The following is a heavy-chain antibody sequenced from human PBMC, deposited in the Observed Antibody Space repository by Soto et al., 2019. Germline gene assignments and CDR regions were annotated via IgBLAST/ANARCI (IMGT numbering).Heavy chain of an antibody. CDR2: IIPIFGTA. V-gene: IGHV1-69*13. CDR1: GGTFSSYA. CDR3: ARDATRGPYPLPKGMTQGFDY. Sequence: ASVKVSCKASGGTFSSYAISWVRQAPGQGLEWMGGIIPIFGTANYAQKFQGRVTITADESTSTAYMELSSLRSEDTAVYYCARDATRGPYPLPKGMTQGFDYWGQGTLVTVSS. D-gene: IGHD2-15*01. J-gene: IGHJ4*02.